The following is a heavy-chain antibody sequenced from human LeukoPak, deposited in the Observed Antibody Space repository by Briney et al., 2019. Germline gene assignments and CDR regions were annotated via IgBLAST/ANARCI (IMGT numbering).Heavy chain of an antibody. D-gene: IGHD4-17*01. Sequence: GGSLRLSCAASGFTFSSYAMSWVRQAPGKGLEWVSSISSSSTYIYYADSVKGRFTISRDNAKNSLYLQMNSLRAEDTAVYYCVRGGGPDYGDYTFDYWGQGTLVTVSS. CDR3: VRGGGPDYGDYTFDY. V-gene: IGHV3-21*01. CDR2: ISSSSTYI. J-gene: IGHJ4*02. CDR1: GFTFSSYA.